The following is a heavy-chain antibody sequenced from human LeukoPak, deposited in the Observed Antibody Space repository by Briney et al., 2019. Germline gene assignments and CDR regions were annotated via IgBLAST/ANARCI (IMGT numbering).Heavy chain of an antibody. J-gene: IGHJ5*02. CDR1: GGSISSYY. CDR2: IYYSGST. V-gene: IGHV4-59*08. D-gene: IGHD2-8*01. CDR3: ARPLDCTNGVCLGFDP. Sequence: PSETLSLTCTVSGGSISSYYWSWIRQPPGKGLEWIGYIYYSGSTNYNPSLKSRVTISVDTSKNQFSLKLSSVTAADTAVYYCARPLDCTNGVCLGFDPWGQGTLVTVSS.